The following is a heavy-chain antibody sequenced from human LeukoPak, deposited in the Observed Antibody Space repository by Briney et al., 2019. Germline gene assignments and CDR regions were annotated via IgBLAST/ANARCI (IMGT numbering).Heavy chain of an antibody. CDR2: IQYDGSNT. CDR3: AKGGIGYSYGWSDY. Sequence: GGSLRLSCAASGFTFSSYGMHWVRQAPGKGLEWVAFIQYDGSNTYYADSVKGRFTISRDNSKNTLYLQMNSLRPEDTAVYYCAKGGIGYSYGWSDYWGQGTLVTVSP. J-gene: IGHJ4*02. CDR1: GFTFSSYG. V-gene: IGHV3-30*02. D-gene: IGHD5-18*01.